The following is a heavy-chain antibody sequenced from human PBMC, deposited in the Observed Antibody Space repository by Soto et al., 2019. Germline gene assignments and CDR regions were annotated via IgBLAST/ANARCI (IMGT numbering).Heavy chain of an antibody. D-gene: IGHD3-10*01. CDR1: GFTFSSYA. Sequence: EVQLLESGGGLVQPGGSLRLSCAASGFTFSSYAMSWVRQAPGKGLEWVSAISGSGGSTYYADSVKGRFTISRDNSKNTLYLKMNSLRAEDTAVYYCAKDFRYYYGSGSYGMDVWGQGTTVTVSS. V-gene: IGHV3-23*01. J-gene: IGHJ6*02. CDR3: AKDFRYYYGSGSYGMDV. CDR2: ISGSGGST.